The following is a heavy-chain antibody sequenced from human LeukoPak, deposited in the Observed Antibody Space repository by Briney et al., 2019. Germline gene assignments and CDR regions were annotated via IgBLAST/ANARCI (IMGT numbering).Heavy chain of an antibody. CDR1: GYSISSGYY. V-gene: IGHV4-38-2*02. Sequence: SETLSLTCTVSGYSISSGYYWGWIRQPPGKGLEWIGSIYHSGSTYYNPSLKSRVTISVDTSKNQFSLKLSSVTAADTAVYYCATGLTYYDSSGTNLFDYWGQGTLVTVSS. J-gene: IGHJ4*02. CDR3: ATGLTYYDSSGTNLFDY. D-gene: IGHD3-22*01. CDR2: IYHSGST.